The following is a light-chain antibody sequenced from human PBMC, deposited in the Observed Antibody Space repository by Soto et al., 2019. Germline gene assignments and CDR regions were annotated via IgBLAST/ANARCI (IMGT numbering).Light chain of an antibody. CDR1: QSIRNNY. V-gene: IGKV3-20*01. CDR3: QQYGTSPQT. J-gene: IGKJ1*01. Sequence: EVVLTQSPGTLSLSPGERATLSCRASQSIRNNYLAWYQQKPGQAPRRLIYGTSSRATGIPDRFSGSGSGTDFTLTIRRLEPEDFAVYYCQQYGTSPQTFGQGTKVEIK. CDR2: GTS.